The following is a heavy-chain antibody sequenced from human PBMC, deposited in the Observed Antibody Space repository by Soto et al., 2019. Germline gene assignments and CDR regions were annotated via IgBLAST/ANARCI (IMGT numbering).Heavy chain of an antibody. J-gene: IGHJ4*02. CDR1: GFTFNNYA. Sequence: PGGSLRLSCAASGFTFNNYAMGWVRQAPGKGLEGVSAITGSGSDTYYVDSVKGRFTISRDNSKNTLYLQMNSLRIEDTAVFYCAKLGSSSWSPHYYFDYWGQGTLVTVSS. D-gene: IGHD2-2*01. CDR3: AKLGSSSWSPHYYFDY. V-gene: IGHV3-23*01. CDR2: ITGSGSDT.